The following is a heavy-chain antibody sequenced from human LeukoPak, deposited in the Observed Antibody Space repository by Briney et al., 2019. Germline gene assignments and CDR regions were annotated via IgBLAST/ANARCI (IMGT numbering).Heavy chain of an antibody. J-gene: IGHJ6*02. V-gene: IGHV4-4*07. CDR3: ARGRNGPSEDYYYGMDV. Sequence: SETLSLTCTVSGGSISCFWTWIRQPAGKGLEWIGRIHSSGGTNYNPSLRSRVTMSVDTSKNQFSLKLTSVTAADTAIYYCARGRNGPSEDYYYGMDVWGQGTTVTVSS. CDR1: GGSISCF. D-gene: IGHD3-10*01. CDR2: IHSSGGT.